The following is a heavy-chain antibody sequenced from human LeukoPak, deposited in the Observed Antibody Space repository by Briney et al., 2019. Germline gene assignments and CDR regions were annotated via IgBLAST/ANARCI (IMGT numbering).Heavy chain of an antibody. J-gene: IGHJ4*02. CDR1: GFTFDDYA. CDR2: ISWNSGSI. V-gene: IGHV3-9*01. CDR3: AKDRYGDYSWFDY. D-gene: IGHD4-17*01. Sequence: GGSLRLSCAASGFTFDDYAMHWVRQAPGKGLEWVSGISWNSGSIGYADSVKGRFTISRDNAKNSLYLQMNSLRAEDTALYYCAKDRYGDYSWFDYWGQGTLVTVSS.